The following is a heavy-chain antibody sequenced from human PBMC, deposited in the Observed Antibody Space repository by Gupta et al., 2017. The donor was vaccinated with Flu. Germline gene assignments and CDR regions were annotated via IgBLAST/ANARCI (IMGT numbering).Heavy chain of an antibody. CDR3: VRLTPCGGDCYYFQH. V-gene: IGHV1-69*01. J-gene: IGHJ1*01. Sequence: SWVRQAPGQGLEWMGGILPVIGATNYAQEFQGRVTITADEATSTVYMEVTSLKSDDTAVYYCVRLTPCGGDCYYFQHWGQGTLVTVPS. CDR2: ILPVIGAT. D-gene: IGHD2-21*02.